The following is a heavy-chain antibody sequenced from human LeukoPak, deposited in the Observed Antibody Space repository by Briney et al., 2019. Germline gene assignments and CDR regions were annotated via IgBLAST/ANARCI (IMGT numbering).Heavy chain of an antibody. CDR1: RYTFTSSD. CDR3: ARMVRGAYAGSY. Sequence: ASVKVSCKASRYTFTSSDINWVRQATGQGLEWMGWMNPNSGNTGYAQKFQGRVTMTRNTSISTAYMELSSLRSEDTAVYYCARMVRGAYAGSYWGQGTLVTVSS. D-gene: IGHD3-10*01. J-gene: IGHJ4*02. V-gene: IGHV1-8*01. CDR2: MNPNSGNT.